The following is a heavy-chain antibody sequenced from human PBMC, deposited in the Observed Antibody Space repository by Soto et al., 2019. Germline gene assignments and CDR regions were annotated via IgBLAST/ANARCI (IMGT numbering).Heavy chain of an antibody. D-gene: IGHD2-2*01. V-gene: IGHV1-2*04. CDR1: GYTFTGYY. CDR3: ARGVVVPAAGYWFDP. Sequence: ASVKVSYKASGYTFTGYYMHWVRQAPGQGLEWMGWINPNSGGTNYAQKFQGWVTMTRDTSISTAYMELSRLRSDDTAVYYCARGVVVPAAGYWFDPWGQGTLVTVSS. CDR2: INPNSGGT. J-gene: IGHJ5*02.